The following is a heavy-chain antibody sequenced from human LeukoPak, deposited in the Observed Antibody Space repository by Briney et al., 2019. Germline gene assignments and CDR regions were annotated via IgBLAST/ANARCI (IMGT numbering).Heavy chain of an antibody. D-gene: IGHD1-26*01. CDR3: AGSGGYSSDAFDF. CDR1: GFTFSTYA. Sequence: GGSLILSCAASGFTFSTYAMNWVRQAPGKGLEWVSVISGSGGSIDYADSVKGRFTISRDNSKNTLYLQMNSLRAEDTAVYYCAGSGGYSSDAFDFWGQGTMVTVSS. J-gene: IGHJ3*01. CDR2: ISGSGGSI. V-gene: IGHV3-23*01.